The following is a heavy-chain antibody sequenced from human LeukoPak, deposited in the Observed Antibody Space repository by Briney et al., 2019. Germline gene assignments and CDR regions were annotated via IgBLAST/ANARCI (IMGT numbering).Heavy chain of an antibody. Sequence: GGSLRLSCAASGFSFRDYTMNWVRQAPGKGLEWVASISSSSSYIYFANSVRGRFSISRDNAKNSLYLQMNSLRADDAAVYYCARASSKQLAGYLPDGFDIWGQGTMVTVSS. D-gene: IGHD3-9*01. CDR3: ARASSKQLAGYLPDGFDI. CDR1: GFSFRDYT. CDR2: ISSSSSYI. V-gene: IGHV3-21*01. J-gene: IGHJ3*02.